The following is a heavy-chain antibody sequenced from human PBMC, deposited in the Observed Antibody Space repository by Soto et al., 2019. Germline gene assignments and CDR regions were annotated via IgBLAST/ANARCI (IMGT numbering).Heavy chain of an antibody. CDR1: GFTFDDYA. J-gene: IGHJ4*02. Sequence: GGSLRLSCAASGFTFDDYAMHWVRQAPGKGLEWVSGISWNSGSIGYADSVKGRFTISRDNAKNSLYLQMNSLRAEDTALYYCAKDPYSSSSQVADWGQGTLVTVSS. V-gene: IGHV3-9*01. CDR3: AKDPYSSSSQVAD. CDR2: ISWNSGSI. D-gene: IGHD6-6*01.